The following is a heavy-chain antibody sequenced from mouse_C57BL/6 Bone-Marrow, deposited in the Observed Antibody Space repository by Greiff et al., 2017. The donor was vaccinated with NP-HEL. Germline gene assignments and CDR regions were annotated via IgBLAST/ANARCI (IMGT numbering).Heavy chain of an antibody. CDR2: IYPGSGNT. D-gene: IGHD2-1*01. Sequence: VQLQQSGAELVRPGASVKLSCKASGYTFTDYYINWVKQRPGQGLEWIARIYPGSGNTYYNEKFKGKATLTAEKSSSTAYMQLSSLTSEDSAVYFCARVYGNYPDYWGQGTTLTVSS. V-gene: IGHV1-76*01. J-gene: IGHJ2*01. CDR1: GYTFTDYY. CDR3: ARVYGNYPDY.